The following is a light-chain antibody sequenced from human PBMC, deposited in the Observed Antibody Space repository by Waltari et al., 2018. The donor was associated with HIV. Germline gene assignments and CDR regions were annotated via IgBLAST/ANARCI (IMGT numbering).Light chain of an antibody. Sequence: EIVLTQSPDTLSLFPGERATFSCRASQSLTNTLAWSQQKPGQSPRLLIYGSSTRAAGIPERFSGGGSGTDFTLTISRVEPEDSAVYFCQQYGTSPKTFGHGTKLEIK. J-gene: IGKJ2*01. CDR2: GSS. CDR1: QSLTNT. CDR3: QQYGTSPKT. V-gene: IGKV3-20*01.